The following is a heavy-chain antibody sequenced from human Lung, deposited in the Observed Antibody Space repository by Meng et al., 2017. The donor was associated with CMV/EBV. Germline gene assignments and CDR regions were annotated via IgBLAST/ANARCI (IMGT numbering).Heavy chain of an antibody. CDR2: IYPGDSDT. Sequence: KVSXKGSGYSFTSYWIGWVRQMPGKGLEWMGIIYPGDSDTRYSPSFQGQVTISADKSISTAYLQWSSLKASDTAMYYCARLKNYYDSSGYLNDAFDIWAQGXMVT. V-gene: IGHV5-51*01. D-gene: IGHD3-22*01. CDR1: GYSFTSYW. J-gene: IGHJ3*02. CDR3: ARLKNYYDSSGYLNDAFDI.